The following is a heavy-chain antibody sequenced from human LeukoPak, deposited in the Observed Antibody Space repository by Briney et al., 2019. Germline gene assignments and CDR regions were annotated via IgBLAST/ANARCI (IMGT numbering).Heavy chain of an antibody. CDR2: SSPYNGKT. D-gene: IGHD2/OR15-2a*01. Sequence: AAVKVSCKASGYTFINYGITWVRQAPGQGLEWMGWSSPYNGKTNYAQKLQGRVTMTTDTSTNTAYMELRSLRSDDTAVYYCARGGIDIVSVPVSNWFDPWGQGTLVTVSS. J-gene: IGHJ5*02. V-gene: IGHV1-18*01. CDR3: ARGGIDIVSVPVSNWFDP. CDR1: GYTFINYG.